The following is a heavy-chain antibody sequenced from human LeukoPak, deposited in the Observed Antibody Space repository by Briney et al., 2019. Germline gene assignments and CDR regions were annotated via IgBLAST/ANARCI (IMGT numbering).Heavy chain of an antibody. CDR1: GFTFSSYA. J-gene: IGHJ4*02. CDR2: ISGSGGGT. D-gene: IGHD3-22*01. CDR3: AKAPDYYDSSGYYSQYYFDY. Sequence: GGSLRLSCAASGFTFSSYAMSWVRQAPGKGLEWVSAISGSGGGTYYADSVKGRFTISRDNSKNTLYLQMNSLRAEDTAVYYCAKAPDYYDSSGYYSQYYFDYWGQGTLVTVSS. V-gene: IGHV3-23*01.